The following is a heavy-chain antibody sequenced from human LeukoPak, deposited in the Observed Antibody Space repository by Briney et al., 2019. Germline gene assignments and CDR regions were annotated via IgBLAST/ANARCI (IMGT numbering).Heavy chain of an antibody. D-gene: IGHD6-19*01. Sequence: ASVKVSCKASGYTFTSYYMHWVRQAPGQGLEWMGIINPSGGSTSYAQKFQGRVTMTRDRSTSTVYMELSSLRSGDTAVYYCARFAVHRRLAVAGQFGLDYWGQGTLVTVSS. CDR3: ARFAVHRRLAVAGQFGLDY. J-gene: IGHJ4*02. V-gene: IGHV1-46*01. CDR1: GYTFTSYY. CDR2: INPSGGST.